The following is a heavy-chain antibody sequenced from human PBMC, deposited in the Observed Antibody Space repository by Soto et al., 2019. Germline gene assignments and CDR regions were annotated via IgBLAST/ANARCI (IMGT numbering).Heavy chain of an antibody. CDR2: ISGSGGST. CDR3: AKDLTRIMVTFPPGFDY. CDR1: GFTFRSYA. Sequence: TGGSLRLSCAASGFTFRSYAMSWVRRAPGKGLEWVSAISGSGGSTYYADSVKGRFTISRDNSKNTLYLQMNSLRAEDTAVYYCAKDLTRIMVTFPPGFDYWGQGTLVTVSS. J-gene: IGHJ4*02. D-gene: IGHD3-16*01. V-gene: IGHV3-23*01.